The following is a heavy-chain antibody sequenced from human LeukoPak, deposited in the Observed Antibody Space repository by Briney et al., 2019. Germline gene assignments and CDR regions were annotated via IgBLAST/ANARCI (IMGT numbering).Heavy chain of an antibody. V-gene: IGHV1-8*01. CDR1: GYTFTSYD. J-gene: IGHJ4*02. Sequence: ASVKVSCKASGYTFTSYDINWVRQATGQGLEWMGWMNPNSGNTGYAQKFQGRVTMTRNTSISTAYMELSSLRSENTAVYYCARGPTRLRYFDWLPKTTYYLDYWGQGTLVTVSS. D-gene: IGHD3-9*01. CDR3: ARGPTRLRYFDWLPKTTYYLDY. CDR2: MNPNSGNT.